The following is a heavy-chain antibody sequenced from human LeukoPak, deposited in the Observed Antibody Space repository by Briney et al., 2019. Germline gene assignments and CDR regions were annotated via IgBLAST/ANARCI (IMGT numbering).Heavy chain of an antibody. CDR3: ARFSLYDNSGYYSWLFDF. Sequence: GGSLRLSCAASGFTFSTSWMSWVRQAPGKGLEWVANIQQDGSARYYVDSVKGRFTISRDNAKNSLYLQMNSLRAEDTAVYYCARFSLYDNSGYYSWLFDFWGQGTLVTVSS. CDR2: IQQDGSAR. V-gene: IGHV3-7*01. CDR1: GFTFSTSW. J-gene: IGHJ4*02. D-gene: IGHD3-22*01.